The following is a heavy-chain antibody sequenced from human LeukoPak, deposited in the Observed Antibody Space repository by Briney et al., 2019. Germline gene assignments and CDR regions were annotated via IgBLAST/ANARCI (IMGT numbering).Heavy chain of an antibody. J-gene: IGHJ4*02. D-gene: IGHD5-18*01. Sequence: ASVKVSCKASGYTFTSYDINWVRQATGQGLEWMGWISAYNGNTNYAQKLQGRVTMTTDTSTSTAYMELRSLRSDDTAVYYCARDSSGYSYGTLYFDYWGQGTLVTVSS. CDR2: ISAYNGNT. V-gene: IGHV1-18*01. CDR1: GYTFTSYD. CDR3: ARDSSGYSYGTLYFDY.